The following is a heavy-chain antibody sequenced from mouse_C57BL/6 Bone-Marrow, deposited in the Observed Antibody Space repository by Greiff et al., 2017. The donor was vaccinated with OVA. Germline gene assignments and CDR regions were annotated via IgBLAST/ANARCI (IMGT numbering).Heavy chain of an antibody. J-gene: IGHJ1*03. CDR2: ISDGGSYT. CDR3: AREAALWYFDV. Sequence: EVMLVESGGGLVKPGGSLKLSCAASGFTFSSYAMSWVRQTPEKRLEWVATISDGGSYTYYPDNVKGRFTISRDNAKNNLYLQMSHLKSEDTAMYYCAREAALWYFDVWGTGTTVTVSS. V-gene: IGHV5-4*01. CDR1: GFTFSSYA.